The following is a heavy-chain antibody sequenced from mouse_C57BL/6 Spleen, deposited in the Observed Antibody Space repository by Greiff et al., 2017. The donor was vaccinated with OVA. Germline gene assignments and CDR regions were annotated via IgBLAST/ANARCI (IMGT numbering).Heavy chain of an antibody. CDR2: IHPNSGST. CDR1: GYTFTSYW. D-gene: IGHD2-4*01. CDR3: ARYDYDYAMDY. Sequence: QVQLKQPGAELVKPGASVKLSCKASGYTFTSYWMHWVKQRPGQGLEWIGMIHPNSGSTNYNEKLKSKATLTVDKSSSTAYMQLSSLTSEDSAVYYCARYDYDYAMDYWGQGTSVTVSS. J-gene: IGHJ4*01. V-gene: IGHV1-64*01.